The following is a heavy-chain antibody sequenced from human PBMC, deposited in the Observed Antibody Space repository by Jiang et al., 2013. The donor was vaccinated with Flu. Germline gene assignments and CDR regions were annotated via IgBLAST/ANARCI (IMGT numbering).Heavy chain of an antibody. Sequence: CAVSGGSISSSNWWSWVRQPPRKGLEWIGEIYHSGSTNYNPSLKSRVTISVDKSKNQFSLKLSSVTAADTAVYYCASLGGDSSGYSDDAFDIWGQGTMVTVSS. D-gene: IGHD3-22*01. CDR1: GGSISSSNW. J-gene: IGHJ3*02. V-gene: IGHV4-4*02. CDR2: IYHSGST. CDR3: ASLGGDSSGYSDDAFDI.